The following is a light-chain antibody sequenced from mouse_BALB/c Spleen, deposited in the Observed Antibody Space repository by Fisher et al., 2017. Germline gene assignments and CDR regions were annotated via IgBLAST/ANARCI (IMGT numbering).Light chain of an antibody. CDR2: STS. CDR1: SSVSSSY. CDR3: HQYHRSPLT. Sequence: DIVITQSTAIMSASPGEKVTLTCSASSSVSSSYLHWYQQKSGASPKLWIYSTSNLASGVPARFSGSGSGTSYSLTISSVEAEDAATYYCHQYHRSPLTFGAGTKLELK. V-gene: IGKV4-57-1*01. J-gene: IGKJ5*01.